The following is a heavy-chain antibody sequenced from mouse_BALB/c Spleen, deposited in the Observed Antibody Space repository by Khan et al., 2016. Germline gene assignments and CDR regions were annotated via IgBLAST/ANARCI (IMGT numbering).Heavy chain of an antibody. CDR1: GFNIKDTY. Sequence: IQLQQSGAELVKPGASVKLSCTASGFNIKDTYMHWVKQRPEQGLEWIGRIDPANGNTKYDPKFQGKATITADTSSNTAYLQLSSLTSEDTAVYYCARWDWYFDVWGAGTTVTVSS. CDR3: ARWDWYFDV. CDR2: IDPANGNT. J-gene: IGHJ1*01. V-gene: IGHV14-3*02.